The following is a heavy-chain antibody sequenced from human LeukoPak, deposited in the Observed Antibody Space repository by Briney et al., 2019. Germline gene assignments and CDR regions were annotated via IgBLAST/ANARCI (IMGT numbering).Heavy chain of an antibody. CDR2: ISERGGST. V-gene: IGHV3-23*01. Sequence: PGGSLRLSCVVSGISLTNYAMTWVRQAPGKGLECVSYISERGGSTSYADSVKGRFTISRDTSLNTLYLQMTSLRAEEKAVYFCAKRGIVIRGILVIGYHQEAYHYDYWGQGVLVTVSS. J-gene: IGHJ4*02. D-gene: IGHD3-10*01. CDR1: GISLTNYA. CDR3: AKRGIVIRGILVIGYHQEAYHYDY.